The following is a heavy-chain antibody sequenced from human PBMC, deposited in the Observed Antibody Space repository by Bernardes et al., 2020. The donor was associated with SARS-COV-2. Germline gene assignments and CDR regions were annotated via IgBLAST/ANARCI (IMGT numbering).Heavy chain of an antibody. J-gene: IGHJ6*02. V-gene: IGHV3-7*03. CDR1: GFDFSDYW. CDR3: ARSAGMDV. CDR2: IKRDGSET. Sequence: GGSLRLSCAGSGFDFSDYWMTWVRQAPGKGLERVANIKRDGSETYYVDSVKGRFTISRDNAKNLVFLQMNSLRAEDTAVFYCARSAGMDVWGQGTMVTVSS.